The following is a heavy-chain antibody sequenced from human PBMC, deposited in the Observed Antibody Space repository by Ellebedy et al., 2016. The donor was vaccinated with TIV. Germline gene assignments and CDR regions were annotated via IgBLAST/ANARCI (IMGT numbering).Heavy chain of an antibody. V-gene: IGHV3-15*01. CDR1: GFMFSDVW. Sequence: GGSLRLXXAASGFMFSDVWMSWVRQAPGKGLEWVGRIYSNTDGGTTDYAAPVKDRFTVSRDDSKDMLFLQLNSLKSEDTAVYYCTTDQVGFGMDVWGQGTTVAVSS. CDR2: IYSNTDGGTT. J-gene: IGHJ6*02. CDR3: TTDQVGFGMDV. D-gene: IGHD1-26*01.